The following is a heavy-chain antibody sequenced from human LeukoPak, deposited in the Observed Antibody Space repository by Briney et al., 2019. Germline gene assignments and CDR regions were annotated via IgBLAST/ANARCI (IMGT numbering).Heavy chain of an antibody. J-gene: IGHJ3*02. CDR3: ARELLRYFDWLTDAFDI. CDR1: GFTFSSYW. Sequence: PGGSLRLSCAASGFTFSSYWMSWVRQAPGKGLEWVANIKQDVSEKYYVDSVKGRFTISRDNAKNSLYLQMNSMRAEDTAVYYCARELLRYFDWLTDAFDIWGQGTMVTVSS. V-gene: IGHV3-7*01. CDR2: IKQDVSEK. D-gene: IGHD3-9*01.